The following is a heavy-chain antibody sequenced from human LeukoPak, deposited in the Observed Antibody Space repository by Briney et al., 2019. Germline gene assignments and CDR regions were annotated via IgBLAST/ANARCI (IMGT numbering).Heavy chain of an antibody. CDR1: EFTFSSYS. V-gene: IGHV3-48*04. D-gene: IGHD4-23*01. Sequence: GGSLRLSCAASEFTFSSYSMNWVRPAPGKGLEWVSYITNSGNSKSYADSVKGRFTISRDNAKNSLFLQMNSRIVEDTAVYYCARGGGHLVCWGQRTLVTVSS. CDR2: ITNSGNSK. J-gene: IGHJ4*02. CDR3: ARGGGHLVC.